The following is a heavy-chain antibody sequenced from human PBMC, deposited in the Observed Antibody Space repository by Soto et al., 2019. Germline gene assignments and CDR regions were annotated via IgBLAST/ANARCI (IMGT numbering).Heavy chain of an antibody. CDR3: ARGTVGSSWTRYYFDY. J-gene: IGHJ4*02. CDR1: GGSFSGYY. V-gene: IGHV4-34*01. Sequence: SETLSLTCAVYGGSFSGYYWSWIRQPPGKGLEWIEEINHSGSTNYNPSLKSRVTISVDTSKNQFSLKLSSVTAADTAVYYCARGTVGSSWTRYYFDYWGQGTLVTVSS. CDR2: INHSGST. D-gene: IGHD6-13*01.